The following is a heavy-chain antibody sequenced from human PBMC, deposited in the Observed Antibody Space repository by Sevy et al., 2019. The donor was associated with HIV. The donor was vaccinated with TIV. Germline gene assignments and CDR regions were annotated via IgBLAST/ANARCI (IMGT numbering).Heavy chain of an antibody. CDR3: AKVVYSGSYYSFPPIY. V-gene: IGHV3-48*03. CDR2: ISSSGTTI. J-gene: IGHJ4*02. CDR1: GFTFSSYE. D-gene: IGHD1-26*01. Sequence: GGSLRLSCEASGFTFSSYEMNWVRQAPGKGLEWVSYISSSGTTIKYADSVKGRFTISRDNAKNSLYMQMNSLRAEDTAVYYCAKVVYSGSYYSFPPIYWGQGTLVTVSS.